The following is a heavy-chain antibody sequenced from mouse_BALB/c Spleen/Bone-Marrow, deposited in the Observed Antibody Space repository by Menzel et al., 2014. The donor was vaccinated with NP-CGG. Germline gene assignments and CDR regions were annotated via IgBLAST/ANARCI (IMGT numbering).Heavy chain of an antibody. J-gene: IGHJ2*01. V-gene: IGHV1S81*02. CDR3: ARTYFDY. Sequence: VQLQQSGAELVKPGASVKLSCKASGYTFTSYWMHWAKQRPGQGLEWIGEINPSNGRTNYNEKFKSKATLTVDKSSSTAYMQPSSLTSEDSAVYYCARTYFDYWGQGTTLTVSS. CDR2: INPSNGRT. CDR1: GYTFTSYW.